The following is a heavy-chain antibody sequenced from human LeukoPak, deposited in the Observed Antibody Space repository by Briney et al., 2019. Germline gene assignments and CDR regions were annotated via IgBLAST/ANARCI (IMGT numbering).Heavy chain of an antibody. CDR2: ISGRGGTT. CDR3: AKRGSSGSHCFES. Sequence: DISGRGGTTYSTESVKGRFTLPRHHSENTLYLQMNSLRAEDKALSYCAKRGSSGSHCFESWGQGTLVTGSS. V-gene: IGHV3-23*01. J-gene: IGHJ4*02. D-gene: IGHD6-19*01.